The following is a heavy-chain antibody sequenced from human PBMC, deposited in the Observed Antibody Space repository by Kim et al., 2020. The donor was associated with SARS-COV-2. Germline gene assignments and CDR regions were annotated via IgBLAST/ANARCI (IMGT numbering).Heavy chain of an antibody. D-gene: IGHD2-2*01. V-gene: IGHV4-39*01. CDR3: ARYMADIVVVPAAIFAFDI. Sequence: SETLSLTCTVSGGSISSSSYYWGWIRQPPGKGLEWIGSIYYSGSTYYNPSLKSRVTISVDTSKNQFSLKLSSVTAADTAVYYCARYMADIVVVPAAIFAFDIWGQGTMVTVSS. CDR2: IYYSGST. CDR1: GGSISSSSYY. J-gene: IGHJ3*02.